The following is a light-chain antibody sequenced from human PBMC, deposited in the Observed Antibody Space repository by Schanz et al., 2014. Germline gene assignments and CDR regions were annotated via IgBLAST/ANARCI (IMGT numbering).Light chain of an antibody. CDR3: CSYAGSSAFWV. V-gene: IGLV2-23*01. J-gene: IGLJ3*02. CDR1: ATDIGGTYL. CDR2: GDN. Sequence: QSALTQPASVSASPGQSITISCTGTATDIGGTYLVSWYQQNPGEAPKLLILGDNHRPSGVSNRFSGSKSGNTAYLTISGLQAEDEADYYCCSYAGSSAFWVFGGGTKLTVL.